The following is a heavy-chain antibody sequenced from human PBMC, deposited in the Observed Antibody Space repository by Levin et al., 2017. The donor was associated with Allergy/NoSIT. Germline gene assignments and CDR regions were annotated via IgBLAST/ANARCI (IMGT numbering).Heavy chain of an antibody. CDR1: RGSISSSNY. CDR3: ARSHPTRNYYGAGSYQPIFDY. CDR2: IYHSGSS. Sequence: PSETLSLTCTVSRGSISSSNYWSWVRQPPGKGLEWIGEIYHSGSSNYNPSLKSRVTISVDKSKNQFSLKLNSVTAADTAVYYCARSHPTRNYYGAGSYQPIFDYWGQGTLVTVSS. V-gene: IGHV4-4*02. D-gene: IGHD3-10*01. J-gene: IGHJ4*02.